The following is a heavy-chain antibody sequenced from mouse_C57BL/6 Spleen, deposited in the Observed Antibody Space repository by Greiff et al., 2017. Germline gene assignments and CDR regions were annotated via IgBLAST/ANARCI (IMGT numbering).Heavy chain of an antibody. CDR1: GYSITSGYD. D-gene: IGHD2-5*01. CDR3: AGSYYINPFAY. CDR2: ISYSGST. Sequence: EVQLQESGPGMVKPSQSLSLTCTVTGYSITSGYDWHWIRHFPGNKLEWMGYISYSGSTNYNPSLKSRISITPDTSTHLFFLKLNSLTTEDTATYYCAGSYYINPFAYWGQGTLVTVSA. J-gene: IGHJ3*01. V-gene: IGHV3-1*01.